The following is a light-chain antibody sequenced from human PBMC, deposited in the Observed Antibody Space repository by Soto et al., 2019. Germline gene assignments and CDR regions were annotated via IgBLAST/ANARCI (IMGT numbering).Light chain of an antibody. CDR1: ETISRD. Sequence: IVMTQSPAPLSVSPGEGAPLSGRASETISRDLAWYQQKPGQSPRLLIFGAFTRATGVPVRFSGCGSGTEFTLTVRSLQSEDVAVYFCQQYNKWPLTFGGGTRVEIK. CDR2: GAF. V-gene: IGKV3D-15*01. CDR3: QQYNKWPLT. J-gene: IGKJ4*01.